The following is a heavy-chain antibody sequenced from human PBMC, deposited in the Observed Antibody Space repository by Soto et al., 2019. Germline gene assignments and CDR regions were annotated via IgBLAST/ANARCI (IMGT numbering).Heavy chain of an antibody. CDR2: VHHSWGS. CDR1: GGSISSYY. D-gene: IGHD3-10*01. Sequence: QVQLQESGPGLVKPSETLSLSCTVSGGSISSYYWSWFRQSPGKRMEWIGYVHHSWGSSYNPSLPSRVAISLATSKRQFSLKVTSVPATDTAVYYCARQGFGPLHGLVDVWGQGTTVTVSS. J-gene: IGHJ6*02. V-gene: IGHV4-59*08. CDR3: ARQGFGPLHGLVDV.